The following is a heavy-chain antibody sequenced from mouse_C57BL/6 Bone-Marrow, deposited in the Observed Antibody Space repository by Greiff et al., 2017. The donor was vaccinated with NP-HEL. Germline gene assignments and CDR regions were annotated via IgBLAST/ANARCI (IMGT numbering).Heavy chain of an antibody. Sequence: QVQLQQSGAELARPGASVKLSCKASGYTFTCYGISWVKQRTGQGLEWIGEIYPRSGNTYYNEKFKGKATLTADKSSSTAYMELRSLTSEDSSVYFCAREGIYYGFFFAYWGQGTLVTVSA. J-gene: IGHJ3*01. CDR1: GYTFTCYG. CDR2: IYPRSGNT. V-gene: IGHV1-81*01. CDR3: AREGIYYGFFFAY. D-gene: IGHD2-2*01.